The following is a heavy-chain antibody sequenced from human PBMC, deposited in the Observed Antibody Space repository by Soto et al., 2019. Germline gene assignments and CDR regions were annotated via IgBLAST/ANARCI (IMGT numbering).Heavy chain of an antibody. Sequence: AGGSLRLSCAVSGFTLTTYSMNWVRQAPGEGLEWISFINKNGFTIYYADSVKGRFTISRDYAKNSLYLQMDSLRHEDTAVYYCARGAVTGTSLFDYWGLGTLVTVS. J-gene: IGHJ4*02. CDR2: INKNGFTI. D-gene: IGHD6-19*01. CDR3: ARGAVTGTSLFDY. CDR1: GFTLTTYS. V-gene: IGHV3-48*02.